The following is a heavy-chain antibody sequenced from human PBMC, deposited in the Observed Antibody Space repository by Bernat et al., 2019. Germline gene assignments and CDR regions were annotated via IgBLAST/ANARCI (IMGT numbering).Heavy chain of an antibody. V-gene: IGHV4-39*01. CDR1: GGSFSSNGYY. J-gene: IGHJ4*02. D-gene: IGHD5-24*01. Sequence: QLQLHESGPGLVKPSETLSLTCTVSGGSFSSNGYYWGWIRQPPGKGLDWIGSMYFDGSTYYNPSLKSRVTISADTSKTQLSLKLASVTAADTAVYYCASRARDGRNYDYFDYWGQGTPVTVSS. CDR3: ASRARDGRNYDYFDY. CDR2: MYFDGST.